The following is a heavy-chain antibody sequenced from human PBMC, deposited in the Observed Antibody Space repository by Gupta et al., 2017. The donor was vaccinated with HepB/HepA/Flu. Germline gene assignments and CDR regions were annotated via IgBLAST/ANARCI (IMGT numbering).Heavy chain of an antibody. CDR3: AKDISQQLGYYYYGMDV. CDR1: GFTFSSYG. J-gene: IGHJ6*02. V-gene: IGHV3-30*18. CDR2: ISYDGSNK. D-gene: IGHD6-13*01. Sequence: QVQLVESGGGVVQPGRSLRLSCAASGFTFSSYGMHWVRQDPGKGLEWVAVISYDGSNKYYADSVKGRFTISRDNSKNTLYLQMNSLRAEDTAVYYCAKDISQQLGYYYYGMDVWGQGTTVTVSS.